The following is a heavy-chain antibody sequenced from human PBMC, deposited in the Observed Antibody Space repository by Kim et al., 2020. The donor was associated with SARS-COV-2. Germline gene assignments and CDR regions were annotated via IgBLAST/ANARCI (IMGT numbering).Heavy chain of an antibody. V-gene: IGHV3-11*05. CDR3: GIAPTGTVDF. J-gene: IGHJ1*01. CDR1: GFAFSEYY. D-gene: IGHD1-1*01. Sequence: GGSLRLSCAASGFAFSEYYMTWIRQAPGKGLEWVSYISGSTTYSRYADSVKGRFTISRDNARNSLYLQMDSLTVDDTAVYYFGIAPTGTVDFWGQGTLVT. CDR2: ISGSTTYS.